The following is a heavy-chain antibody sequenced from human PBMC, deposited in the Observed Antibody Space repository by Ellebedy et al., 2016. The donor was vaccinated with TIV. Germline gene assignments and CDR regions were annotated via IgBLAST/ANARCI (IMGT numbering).Heavy chain of an antibody. Sequence: GESLKISCAASGFTFSDHYMDWVRQAPGKGLEWVSGISISGDSTYYVDSVRGRFTISRDNSKNTLYLQMNSLRAEDTAVYYCARLTDIVVVPAAIRAFDIWGQGTMVTVSS. CDR3: ARLTDIVVVPAAIRAFDI. CDR2: ISISGDST. CDR1: GFTFSDHY. J-gene: IGHJ3*02. V-gene: IGHV3-23*01. D-gene: IGHD2-2*01.